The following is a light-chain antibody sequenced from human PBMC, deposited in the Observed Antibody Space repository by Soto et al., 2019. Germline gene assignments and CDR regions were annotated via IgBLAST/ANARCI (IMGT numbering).Light chain of an antibody. J-gene: IGLJ2*01. V-gene: IGLV2-8*01. Sequence: QSALTQPPSASWSPGQSITISCTGTSSDIGAYNYVSWYQQHPGKAPKLIIYEVTRRPSGVPDRFSGSKSGNTASLTVSGLQAEDETDYYCSSYSGSNTVLFGGGTKLTVL. CDR1: SSDIGAYNY. CDR2: EVT. CDR3: SSYSGSNTVL.